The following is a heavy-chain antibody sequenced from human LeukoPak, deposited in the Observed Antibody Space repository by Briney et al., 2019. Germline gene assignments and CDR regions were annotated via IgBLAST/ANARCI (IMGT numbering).Heavy chain of an antibody. D-gene: IGHD3-22*01. J-gene: IGHJ4*02. CDR1: GGTFSSYA. V-gene: IGHV1-24*01. CDR2: FDPEDGET. Sequence: ASVKVSCKASGGTFSSYAISWVRQAPGKGLEWMGGFDPEDGETIYAQKFQGRVTMTEDTSTDTAYMELSSLRSEDTAVYYCATDRVITTNYYFDYWGQGTLVTVSS. CDR3: ATDRVITTNYYFDY.